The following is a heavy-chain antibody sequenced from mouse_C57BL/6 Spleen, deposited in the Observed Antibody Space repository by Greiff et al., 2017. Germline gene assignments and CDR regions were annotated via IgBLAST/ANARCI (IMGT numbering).Heavy chain of an antibody. J-gene: IGHJ3*01. CDR2: IYPSDSET. CDR1: GYTFTSCW. Sequence: VQLQQPGAELVRPGSSVKLSCKASGYTFTSCWMDWVKQRPGQGLEWIGNIYPSDSETHYNQKFKDKATLTVDKSSSTAYMQLSSLTSEDSAVYYCARAEYGNYLWFAYWGQGTLVTVSA. CDR3: ARAEYGNYLWFAY. D-gene: IGHD2-10*02. V-gene: IGHV1-61*01.